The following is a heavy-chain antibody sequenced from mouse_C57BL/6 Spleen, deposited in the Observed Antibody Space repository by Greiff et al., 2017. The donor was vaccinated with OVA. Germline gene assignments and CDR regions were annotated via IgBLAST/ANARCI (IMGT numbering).Heavy chain of an antibody. D-gene: IGHD1-1*01. Sequence: VQLKESGPALVKPGASVKISCKASGYSFTDYNMNWVKQSNGKSLEWIGVINPNYGTTSYNQKLKGKATLTVDQSYSTAYMQLNSLTSEDSAVDYGARGADYYGTDEGYFDVWGTGTTVTVSS. CDR3: ARGADYYGTDEGYFDV. CDR1: GYSFTDYN. CDR2: INPNYGTT. J-gene: IGHJ1*03. V-gene: IGHV1-39*01.